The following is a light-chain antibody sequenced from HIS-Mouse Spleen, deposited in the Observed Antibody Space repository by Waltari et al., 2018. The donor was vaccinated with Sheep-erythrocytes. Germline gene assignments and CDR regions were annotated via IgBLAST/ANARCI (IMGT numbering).Light chain of an antibody. Sequence: QSALTQPRSVSGSPGQSVTISCTGTSSDVGGYNYVSWYQQHPGKAPKLMIYDVSKRPSGVPDRFSGAKSGNKASLTISVLQAEDEADYYCCSYAGSYTWVFGGGTKLTVL. CDR3: CSYAGSYTWV. CDR2: DVS. J-gene: IGLJ3*02. CDR1: SSDVGGYNY. V-gene: IGLV2-11*01.